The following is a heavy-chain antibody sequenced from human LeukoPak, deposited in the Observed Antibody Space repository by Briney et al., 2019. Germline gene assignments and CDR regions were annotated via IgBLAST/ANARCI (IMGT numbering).Heavy chain of an antibody. D-gene: IGHD6-19*01. CDR3: AKDPSPVAGTGYFDY. CDR1: GFTFSSYA. J-gene: IGHJ4*02. V-gene: IGHV3-23*01. CDR2: ISGSGGST. Sequence: GGSLRLSCAASGFTFSSYAMSWVRQAPGKGLEWVSAISGSGGSTYYADSVKGRFTISRDNPKNTLYLQMNSLRAEDTAVYYCAKDPSPVAGTGYFDYWGQGTLVTVSS.